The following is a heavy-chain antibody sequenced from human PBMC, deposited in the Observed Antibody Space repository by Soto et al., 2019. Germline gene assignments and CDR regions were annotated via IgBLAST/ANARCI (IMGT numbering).Heavy chain of an antibody. D-gene: IGHD1-26*01. V-gene: IGHV3-30-3*01. CDR2: ISYDGSNK. CDR1: GFTFSSYA. CDR3: ARGRSGSFVAFDI. Sequence: GGSLRLSCAASGFTFSSYAMHWVRQAPGKGLEWVAVISYDGSNKYYADSVKGRFTISRDNSKNTLYLQMNSLRAEDTAVYYWARGRSGSFVAFDIWGRGTMVTV. J-gene: IGHJ3*02.